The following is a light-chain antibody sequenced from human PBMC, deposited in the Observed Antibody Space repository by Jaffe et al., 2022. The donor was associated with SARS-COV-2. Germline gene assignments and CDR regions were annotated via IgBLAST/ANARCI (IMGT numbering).Light chain of an antibody. Sequence: QTAVTQEPSFSVSPGGTVTLTCGLSSGSVSTTYYPSWYQQTPGQAPRTLIYNTNSRSSGVPDRFSGSILGNKAALTITGAQADDESDYYCVLYMGSGFWVFGGGTKLTVL. CDR1: SGSVSTTYY. J-gene: IGLJ3*02. V-gene: IGLV8-61*01. CDR3: VLYMGSGFWV. CDR2: NTN.